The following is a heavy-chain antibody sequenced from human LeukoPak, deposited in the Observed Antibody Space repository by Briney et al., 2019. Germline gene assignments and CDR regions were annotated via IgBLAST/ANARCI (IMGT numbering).Heavy chain of an antibody. V-gene: IGHV4-59*01. CDR1: GGSINNYY. J-gene: IGHJ2*01. CDR3: ARDRWTFGTSSIWYFDL. CDR2: IHSSGTT. Sequence: PSETLSLTCTVSGGSINNYYWSWIRQPPGKGLEWIGFIHSSGTTSYNPSLKSRVTISVDTSKNQFSLKLASVTAADAAVYYCARDRWTFGTSSIWYFDLWGRGTPITVSS. D-gene: IGHD3-16*01.